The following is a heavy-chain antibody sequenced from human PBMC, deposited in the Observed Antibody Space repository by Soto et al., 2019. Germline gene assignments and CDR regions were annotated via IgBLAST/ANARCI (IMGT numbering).Heavy chain of an antibody. CDR1: GFTFSSYA. J-gene: IGHJ6*02. Sequence: QPGGSLRLSCAASGFTFSSYAMSWVRQAPGKGLEWVSAISGSGGSTYYADSVKGRFTISRDNSKNTLYLQMNSLRAEDTAVYYCAKGRRDWKDYYYYGMDVWGQGTTVTVSS. CDR3: AKGRRDWKDYYYYGMDV. CDR2: ISGSGGST. D-gene: IGHD1-1*01. V-gene: IGHV3-23*01.